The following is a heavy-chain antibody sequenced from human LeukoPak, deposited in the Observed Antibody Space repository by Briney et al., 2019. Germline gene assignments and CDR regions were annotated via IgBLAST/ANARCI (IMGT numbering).Heavy chain of an antibody. Sequence: SETLSLTCTVSGGSISSGDYYWSWIRQPPGKGLEWIGYIYYSGSTYYNPSLKSRVTISVDTSKNQFSLKLSSVTAADTAVYYCARIVRGVIILDYWGQGTLVTVSS. CDR2: IYYSGST. D-gene: IGHD3-10*01. J-gene: IGHJ4*02. V-gene: IGHV4-30-4*08. CDR1: GGSISSGDYY. CDR3: ARIVRGVIILDY.